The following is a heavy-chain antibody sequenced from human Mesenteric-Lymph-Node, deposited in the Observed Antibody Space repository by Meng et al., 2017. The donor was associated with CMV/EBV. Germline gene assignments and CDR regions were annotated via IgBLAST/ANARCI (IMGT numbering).Heavy chain of an antibody. V-gene: IGHV3-30*02. CDR2: IRYDGNDK. D-gene: IGHD3-3*01. CDR3: AKGKVRDDFWSGPSNDALDV. CDR1: GFAFTTYS. Sequence: GESLKISCAASGFAFTTYSFNWVRQAPGKELEWVAFIRYDGNDKYYADSVKGRFSISRDNSNNLLFLQMNSLRAEDTAVYYCAKGKVRDDFWSGPSNDALDVWGQGTMVTVSS. J-gene: IGHJ3*01.